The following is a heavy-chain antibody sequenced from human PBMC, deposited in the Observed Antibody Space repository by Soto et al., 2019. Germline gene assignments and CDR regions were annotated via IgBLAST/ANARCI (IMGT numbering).Heavy chain of an antibody. CDR2: ISGSGGST. J-gene: IGHJ4*02. CDR3: AKMLSTYYYDSSGYYRHY. CDR1: GFTFSSYA. V-gene: IGHV3-23*01. Sequence: GSLRLSCAASGFTFSSYAMSWVRQAPGKGLEWVSAISGSGGSTYYADSVKGRFTIYRDNSKNTLYLQMNSLRAEDTAVYYCAKMLSTYYYDSSGYYRHYWGQGTLVTVSS. D-gene: IGHD3-22*01.